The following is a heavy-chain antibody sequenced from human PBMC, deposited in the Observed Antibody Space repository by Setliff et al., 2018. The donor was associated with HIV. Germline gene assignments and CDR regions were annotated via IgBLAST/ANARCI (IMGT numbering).Heavy chain of an antibody. D-gene: IGHD3-22*01. J-gene: IGHJ3*02. CDR3: ARGNYYDSSGYYPGSRGHDAFDI. CDR2: IYYSGST. V-gene: IGHV4-59*01. Sequence: SQTLSLTCTVSGGSIRTYYWSWIRQPPGKGLEWIGYIYYSGSTNYNPSLKSRLTISVDTSKNQFSLKLSSVTAADTAVYYCARGNYYDSSGYYPGSRGHDAFDIWGQGTMVTVSS. CDR1: GGSIRTYY.